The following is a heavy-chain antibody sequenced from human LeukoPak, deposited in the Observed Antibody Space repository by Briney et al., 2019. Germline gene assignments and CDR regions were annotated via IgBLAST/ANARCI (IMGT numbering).Heavy chain of an antibody. J-gene: IGHJ5*02. Sequence: SETLSLTCTVSGGSISSSNYYWGRNPQPPGKGPEGNGSIYYTGSTYYNPSLKSRVTMSVDTSKNRFSLKLSSVTAADTAVYYCARHGGVCNMCNWFDPWGQGTLVTVSS. D-gene: IGHD2-8*02. CDR3: ARHGGVCNMCNWFDP. V-gene: IGHV4-39*01. CDR2: IYYTGST. CDR1: GGSISSSNYY.